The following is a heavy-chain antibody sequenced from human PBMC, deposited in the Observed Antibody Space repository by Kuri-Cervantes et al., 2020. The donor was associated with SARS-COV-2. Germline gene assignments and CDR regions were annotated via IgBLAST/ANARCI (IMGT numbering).Heavy chain of an antibody. V-gene: IGHV3-7*03. CDR2: VEQDGSET. J-gene: IGHJ4*02. CDR1: GFTVNYYW. Sequence: GESLKISCAASGFTVNYYWMTWVRQAPGGGLEWVANVEQDGSETYYVESVKGRFTISRDNAKNSLYLQMNSLRADDTAVYYCVRLGAAYVDTLVVMRAVHYFDSWGQGTLVTVSS. D-gene: IGHD5-18*01. CDR3: VRLGAAYVDTLVVMRAVHYFDS.